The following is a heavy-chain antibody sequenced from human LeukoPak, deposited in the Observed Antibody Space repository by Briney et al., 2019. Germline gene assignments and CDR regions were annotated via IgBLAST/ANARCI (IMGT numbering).Heavy chain of an antibody. CDR3: AKGVSGYGSGRPFDY. CDR1: QFTFSHYG. D-gene: IGHD3-10*01. J-gene: IGHJ4*02. V-gene: IGHV3-NL1*01. Sequence: PGKSLTLSCVASQFTFSHYGMHWVRQAPGKGLEWVSLISDSGTSTYYPDSVKGRFTISRDNPKNTVYLQMNSLRAEDTAVYYCAKGVSGYGSGRPFDYWGQGTLVTVSS. CDR2: ISDSGTST.